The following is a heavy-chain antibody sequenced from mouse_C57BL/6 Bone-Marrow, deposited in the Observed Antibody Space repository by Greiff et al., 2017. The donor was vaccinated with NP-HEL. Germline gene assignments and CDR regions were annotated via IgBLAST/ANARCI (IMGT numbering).Heavy chain of an antibody. J-gene: IGHJ1*03. CDR1: GYTFTSYW. V-gene: IGHV1-64*01. CDR2: IHPNSGST. Sequence: QVQLQQPGAELVKPGASVKLSCKASGYTFTSYWMHWVKQRPGQGLEWIGMIHPNSGSTNYNEKFKSKATLTVDKSSSTAYMQLSSLTSEDSAVYYCARGSPAGTNWYFDVWGTGTTVTVSS. D-gene: IGHD4-1*01. CDR3: ARGSPAGTNWYFDV.